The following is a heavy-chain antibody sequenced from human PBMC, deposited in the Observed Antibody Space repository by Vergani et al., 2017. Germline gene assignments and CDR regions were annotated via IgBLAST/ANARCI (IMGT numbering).Heavy chain of an antibody. V-gene: IGHV4-39*01. CDR3: ASTNPGIAAASYAAWGVY. CDR2: IYYSGST. J-gene: IGHJ4*02. CDR1: GGSISSSRYY. Sequence: QLQLQESGPGLVKPSETLSLTCTVSGGSISSSRYYLGWIRQPPGKGLEWIGSIYYSGSTYYNPSLKSLVTISVDTSKNQFSLKLSSVTAADTAVYYCASTNPGIAAASYAAWGVYWGQGTLVTVSS. D-gene: IGHD6-13*01.